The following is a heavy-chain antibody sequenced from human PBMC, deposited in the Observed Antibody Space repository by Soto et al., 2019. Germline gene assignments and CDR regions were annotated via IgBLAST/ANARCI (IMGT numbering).Heavy chain of an antibody. D-gene: IGHD6-19*01. CDR3: ASIAVAEGFDP. J-gene: IGHJ5*02. Sequence: EVQLVETGGGLIQPGGSLRLSCAASGFSISINYMSWVRHAPGKGLEWVSIIHSGGNTDYADSVKGRFTVSRDNSKNTVYLQMNSLRAEDTAIYYCASIAVAEGFDPWGQGTLVTVSS. V-gene: IGHV3-53*02. CDR1: GFSISINY. CDR2: IHSGGNT.